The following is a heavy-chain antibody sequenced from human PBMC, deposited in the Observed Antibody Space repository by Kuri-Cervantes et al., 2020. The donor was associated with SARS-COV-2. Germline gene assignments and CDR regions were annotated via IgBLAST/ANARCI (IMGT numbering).Heavy chain of an antibody. V-gene: IGHV3-21*01. Sequence: LSLTCAASGFTFSSYSMNWVRQAPGKGLEWVSSISSSSSYIYYADSVKGRFTISRDNAKNSLYLQMNSPRAEDTAVYYCARVGLGGDFDYWGQGTLVTVSS. CDR3: ARVGLGGDFDY. CDR2: ISSSSSYI. D-gene: IGHD3-16*01. J-gene: IGHJ4*02. CDR1: GFTFSSYS.